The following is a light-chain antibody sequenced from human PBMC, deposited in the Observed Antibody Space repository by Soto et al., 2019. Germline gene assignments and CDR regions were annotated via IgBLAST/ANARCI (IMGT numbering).Light chain of an antibody. V-gene: IGKV1-5*01. J-gene: IGKJ1*01. CDR1: QSVSSW. Sequence: DIQMTQSPSTLSASVGDRVTITCRASQSVSSWLAWYQQKPGKAPKLLIYDASTLESGVPSRFGGSGSGTEFTLTISSLQHDDFNTYYCHQYNTYQWTLGQGTKVDI. CDR2: DAS. CDR3: HQYNTYQWT.